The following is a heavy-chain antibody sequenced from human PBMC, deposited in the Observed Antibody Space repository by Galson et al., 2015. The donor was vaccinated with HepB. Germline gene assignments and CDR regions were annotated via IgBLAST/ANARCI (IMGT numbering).Heavy chain of an antibody. J-gene: IGHJ6*02. CDR2: ISYDGSNK. CDR3: AKDLLFGSSSYYYYGMDV. Sequence: SLRLSCAASGFTFSSYGMHWVRQAPGKGLEWVAVISYDGSNKYYADSVKGRFTISRDNSKNTLYLQMNSLRAEDTAVYYCAKDLLFGSSSYYYYGMDVWGQGTTVTVSS. V-gene: IGHV3-30*18. CDR1: GFTFSSYG. D-gene: IGHD6-13*01.